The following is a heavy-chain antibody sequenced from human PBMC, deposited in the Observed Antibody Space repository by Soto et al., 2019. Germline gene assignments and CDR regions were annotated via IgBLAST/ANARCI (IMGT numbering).Heavy chain of an antibody. CDR1: GDSVSSNSAA. V-gene: IGHV6-1*01. D-gene: IGHD6-6*01. Sequence: SQTLSLTCAISGDSVSSNSAAWNWIRQSPSRGLEWLGRTYSRSKWYNDYAVSVKSRITINPDTSKSQFSLQLNSVTPEDTAVYYCARDRPFIAARLPAFDIWGQGTMVTVSS. CDR3: ARDRPFIAARLPAFDI. CDR2: TYSRSKWYN. J-gene: IGHJ3*02.